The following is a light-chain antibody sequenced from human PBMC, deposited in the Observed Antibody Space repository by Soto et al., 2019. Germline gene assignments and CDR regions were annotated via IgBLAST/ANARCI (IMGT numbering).Light chain of an antibody. CDR2: GES. CDR3: QHYDSLPMT. Sequence: EIVLTQSPGTLSLSPGERATLSCRASQSVSSSYLAWYQQKPGQPPRLLIYGESSRATGIPDRFSGSESGTDFTFTISRLEPEDFAVFYCQHYDSLPMTFGQGKRLETK. V-gene: IGKV3-20*01. CDR1: QSVSSSY. J-gene: IGKJ5*01.